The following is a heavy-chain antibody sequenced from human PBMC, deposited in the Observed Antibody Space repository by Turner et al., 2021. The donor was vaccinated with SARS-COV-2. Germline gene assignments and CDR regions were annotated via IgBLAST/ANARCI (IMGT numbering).Heavy chain of an antibody. Sequence: QLQLQESGPGLVKPSETLSLTCTVSGGSISSSSYYWGWLRQPPGKGLEWIGSNYYSGSTYYNPSLKSRVTISVDTSRNQSAVKLSAVTAADTAVYYCAIARNYYYGMDVWGQGTTVTVSS. J-gene: IGHJ6*02. CDR2: NYYSGST. CDR3: AIARNYYYGMDV. V-gene: IGHV4-39*01. CDR1: GGSISSSSYY.